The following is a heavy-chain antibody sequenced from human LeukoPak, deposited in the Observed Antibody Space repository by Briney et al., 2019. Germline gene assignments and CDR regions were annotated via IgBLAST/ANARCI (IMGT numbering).Heavy chain of an antibody. V-gene: IGHV1-46*01. Sequence: ASVKVSCKASGYTFTSYYMHWVGQAPGQGREWMGIINPSGGSTSCAQKFQGRVTMTRDTSTTTVYMELSSLRSEDTAVYYCASSRENYYGSGSYYSLYGMDVWGQGTTVTVSS. CDR1: GYTFTSYY. CDR3: ASSRENYYGSGSYYSLYGMDV. J-gene: IGHJ6*02. D-gene: IGHD3-10*01. CDR2: INPSGGST.